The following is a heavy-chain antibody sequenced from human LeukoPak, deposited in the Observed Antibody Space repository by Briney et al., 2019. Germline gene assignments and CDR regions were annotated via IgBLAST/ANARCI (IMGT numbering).Heavy chain of an antibody. Sequence: ASVKVSCKASGYTSTSYDINWVRQATGQGLEWMGWMNPNSGNTGYAQKFQGRVTMNRNTSISTAYMELSSLRSEDTAVYYCAREGTAAAPSYYYYYYMDVWGKGTTVTVSS. CDR3: AREGTAAAPSYYYYYYMDV. V-gene: IGHV1-8*01. CDR1: GYTSTSYD. D-gene: IGHD6-13*01. CDR2: MNPNSGNT. J-gene: IGHJ6*03.